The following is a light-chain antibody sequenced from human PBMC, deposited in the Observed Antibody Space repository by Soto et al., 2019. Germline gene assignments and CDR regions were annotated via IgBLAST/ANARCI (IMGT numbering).Light chain of an antibody. CDR1: QSVSSN. Sequence: EIVMTQSPATLSVSPGERATLSCRASQSVSSNLAWYQQKPGQAPRLLIYGASIRATGIPARFSGSGSGTEFTLTISSLQSEDFAVYYCQQYNNWPPEFVQGTRLEIK. V-gene: IGKV3D-15*01. CDR2: GAS. J-gene: IGKJ5*01. CDR3: QQYNNWPPE.